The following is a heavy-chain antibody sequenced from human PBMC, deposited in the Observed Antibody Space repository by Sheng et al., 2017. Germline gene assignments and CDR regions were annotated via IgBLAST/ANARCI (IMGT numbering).Heavy chain of an antibody. V-gene: IGHV3-9*03. J-gene: IGHJ4*02. CDR1: GFSFDDYA. CDR3: AKALGGSSARGYFDY. Sequence: EVQLVESGGALVQPGRSLRLSCAASGFSFDDYAMHWVRQAPGKGLEWVSGISWNSGSIIYADSVKGRFTVSRDNAKDSLYLQMNSLRVEDMALYYCAKALGGSSARGYFDYWGRGNPGHRLL. CDR2: ISWNSGSI. D-gene: IGHD3-16*01.